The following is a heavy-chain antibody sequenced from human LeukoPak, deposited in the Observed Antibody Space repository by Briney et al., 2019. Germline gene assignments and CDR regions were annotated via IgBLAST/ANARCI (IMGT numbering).Heavy chain of an antibody. CDR3: ARHPLRGGFDY. CDR2: IFHTGDT. Sequence: SETLSLTCTVSGVSITDYYWSWIRQPPGKGLEWIAYIFHTGDTRYNPSLKSRITISLDTSKNQFSLKLNSVTTADTAVYYCARHPLRGGFDYWGQGTLVTVSS. CDR1: GVSITDYY. V-gene: IGHV4-59*08. J-gene: IGHJ4*02.